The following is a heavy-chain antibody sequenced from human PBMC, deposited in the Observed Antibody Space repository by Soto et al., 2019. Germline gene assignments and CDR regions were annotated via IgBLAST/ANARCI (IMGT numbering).Heavy chain of an antibody. CDR1: GGSISSGGYY. V-gene: IGHV4-39*01. CDR2: ISYSGST. D-gene: IGHD3-9*01. Sequence: SETLSLTCTVSGGSISSGGYYWSWIRQHPGTGLEWIGRISYSGSTYYNPSLKSRVTISVDTSKNQFSLKLSSVTAADTAVYYCARHVGILAAVDYWGQGTLVTVSS. CDR3: ARHVGILAAVDY. J-gene: IGHJ4*02.